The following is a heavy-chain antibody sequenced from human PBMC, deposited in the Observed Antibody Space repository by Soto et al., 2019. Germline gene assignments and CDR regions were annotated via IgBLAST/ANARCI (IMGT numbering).Heavy chain of an antibody. Sequence: GGSLRLSCAASGFTFSSYAMSWVRQAPGKGLEWVSAISGSGGSTYYADSVKGRFTISRDNSKNTLYLQMNSLRAEDSAVYYCSTRGSSGNYFLTSNWFDPWGQGTLVTVSS. J-gene: IGHJ5*02. CDR1: GFTFSSYA. D-gene: IGHD3-10*01. CDR2: ISGSGGST. CDR3: STRGSSGNYFLTSNWFDP. V-gene: IGHV3-23*01.